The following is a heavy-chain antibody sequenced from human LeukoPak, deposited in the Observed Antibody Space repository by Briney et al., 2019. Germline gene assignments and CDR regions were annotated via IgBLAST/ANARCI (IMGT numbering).Heavy chain of an antibody. Sequence: KPSETLSLTCTVSRGSVSSGTYYWGWIRQPPGRGLECIGSIYYSGSTYYNPSLKSRVPISVATSKNQFSLNLSSVTAADTAVYYCARQSWNYYGSGEFTYWGQGALVTVSS. J-gene: IGHJ4*02. CDR1: RGSVSSGTYY. D-gene: IGHD3-10*01. V-gene: IGHV4-39*01. CDR3: ARQSWNYYGSGEFTY. CDR2: IYYSGST.